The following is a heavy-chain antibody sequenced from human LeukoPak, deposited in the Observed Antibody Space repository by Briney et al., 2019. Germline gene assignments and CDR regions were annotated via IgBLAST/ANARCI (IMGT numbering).Heavy chain of an antibody. CDR2: IYYSGST. Sequence: PSQTLSLTCTVSGGSISSGSYYWGWIRQPPGKGLEWIGSIYYSGSTYCNPSLQSRVTISVDTSKNQFSLKLNSVTAADTAVYYCASFYCSGGSCYQYFSYYYMDVWGKGTTVTISS. D-gene: IGHD2-15*01. J-gene: IGHJ6*03. CDR3: ASFYCSGGSCYQYFSYYYMDV. CDR1: GGSISSGSYY. V-gene: IGHV4-39*01.